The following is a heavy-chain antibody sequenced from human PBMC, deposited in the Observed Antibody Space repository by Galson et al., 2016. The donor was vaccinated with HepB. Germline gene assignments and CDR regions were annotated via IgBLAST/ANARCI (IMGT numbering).Heavy chain of an antibody. CDR3: ARQKAVSALYYFDY. J-gene: IGHJ4*02. Sequence: SVKVSCKASGGTFSSYAISWVRQAPGQGLEWMGRIIPIPGIANYAQKFQGRVTITADKSTSTAYMELSSLRSEDTAVYYCARQKAVSALYYFDYWGQGTLVTVSS. V-gene: IGHV1-69*04. CDR2: IIPIPGIA. CDR1: GGTFSSYA.